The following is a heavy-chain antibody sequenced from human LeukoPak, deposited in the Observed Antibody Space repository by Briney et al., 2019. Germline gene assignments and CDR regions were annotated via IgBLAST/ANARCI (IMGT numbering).Heavy chain of an antibody. J-gene: IGHJ5*02. D-gene: IGHD6-13*01. CDR3: ATIRTSAAA. CDR1: GHTFTGYY. Sequence: GASVKVSCKVSGHTFTGYYIHWVRQAPGQGLEWMGWISPGTGATNYAQKCQGRVTMTRDTTITTVYMEVSSLTSDDTAVYYCATIRTSAAALGPGTLVTVSS. V-gene: IGHV1-2*02. CDR2: ISPGTGAT.